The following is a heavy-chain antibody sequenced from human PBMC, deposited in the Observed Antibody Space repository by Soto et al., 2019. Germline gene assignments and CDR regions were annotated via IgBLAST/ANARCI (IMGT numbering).Heavy chain of an antibody. CDR3: TIPLTWMGFDI. Sequence: PRGSLRLSCAASGFTFSNAWMSWVRQAPGKGLEWVGRIKSKTDGGTTDYAAPVKGRFTISRDDSKNTLYLQMNSLKTEDTAVSYCTIPLTWMGFDIWGQGTMVTVSS. CDR1: GFTFSNAW. D-gene: IGHD5-12*01. J-gene: IGHJ3*02. V-gene: IGHV3-15*01. CDR2: IKSKTDGGTT.